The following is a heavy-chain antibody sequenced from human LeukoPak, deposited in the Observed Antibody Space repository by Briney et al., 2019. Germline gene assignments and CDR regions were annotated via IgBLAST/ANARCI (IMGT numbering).Heavy chain of an antibody. CDR1: GGSFSGYY. CDR2: INHSGST. J-gene: IGHJ4*02. CDR3: ARALGPNDYVWGSYRSYYFDY. Sequence: SETLSLTCAVYGGSFSGYYWSWIRQPPGKGLEWIGEINHSGSTNYNPSLKSRVTISVDTSKNQFSLKLSSVTAADTAVCYCARALGPNDYVWGSYRSYYFDYWGQGTLVTVSS. V-gene: IGHV4-34*01. D-gene: IGHD3-16*02.